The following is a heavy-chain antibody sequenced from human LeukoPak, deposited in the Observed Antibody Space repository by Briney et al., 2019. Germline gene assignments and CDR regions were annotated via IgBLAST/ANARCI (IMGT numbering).Heavy chain of an antibody. D-gene: IGHD1-14*01. CDR1: GFTFSSYS. J-gene: IGHJ3*02. V-gene: IGHV3-48*04. Sequence: GGSLRLSCAASGFTFSSYSMNWVRQAPGKGLERVSYISSSSTIYYADSVKGRFTISRDNAKNSLYLQMNSLRAEDTAVYYCARDNPDAFDIWGQGTMVTVSS. CDR3: ARDNPDAFDI. CDR2: ISSSSTI.